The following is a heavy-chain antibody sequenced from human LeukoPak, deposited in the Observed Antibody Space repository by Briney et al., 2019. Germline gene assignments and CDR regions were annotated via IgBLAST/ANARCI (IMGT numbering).Heavy chain of an antibody. CDR3: ARRTYCANGVCYSSWFDP. J-gene: IGHJ5*02. V-gene: IGHV4-39*01. D-gene: IGHD2-8*01. Sequence: SETLFLTCTVSGGSISSSSYYWGWIRQPPGKGLEWIGSIYYSGSTYYNPSLKSRVIISVDTSKNEFSLKLSSVTAADTAVYYCARRTYCANGVCYSSWFDPWGQGTLVTVSS. CDR2: IYYSGST. CDR1: GGSISSSSYY.